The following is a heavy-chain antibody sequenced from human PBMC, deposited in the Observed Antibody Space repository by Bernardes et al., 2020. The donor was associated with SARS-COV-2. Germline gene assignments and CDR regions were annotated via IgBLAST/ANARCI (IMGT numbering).Heavy chain of an antibody. CDR3: ARDLGDQLLWFGDFDY. CDR1: GYTFTSYA. Sequence: ASVKVSCKASGYTFTSYAMNWVRQAPGQGLEWMGWINTNTGNPTYAQGFTGRFVFSLDTSVSTAYLQISSLKAEDTAVYYCARDLGDQLLWFGDFDYWGQGTLVTVSS. V-gene: IGHV7-4-1*02. CDR2: INTNTGNP. D-gene: IGHD3-10*01. J-gene: IGHJ4*02.